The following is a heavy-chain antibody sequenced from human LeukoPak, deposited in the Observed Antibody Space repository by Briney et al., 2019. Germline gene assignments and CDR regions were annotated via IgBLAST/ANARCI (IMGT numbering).Heavy chain of an antibody. D-gene: IGHD2-21*02. CDR1: GGSISSSTYY. Sequence: SETLSLTCTVSGGSISSSTYYWVWIRQPPGKGLEWIATIYYSGSTYYNPSLKSRVTISVDTSNNQFSLTLSSVTAAGTAMYYCARGPRHIVVVTGFYYYYYMDVWGKGTTVTVSS. CDR2: IYYSGST. J-gene: IGHJ6*03. V-gene: IGHV4-39*01. CDR3: ARGPRHIVVVTGFYYYYYMDV.